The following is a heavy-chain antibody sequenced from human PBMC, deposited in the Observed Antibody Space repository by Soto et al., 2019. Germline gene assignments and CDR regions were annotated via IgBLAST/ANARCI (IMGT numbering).Heavy chain of an antibody. CDR3: AKDGACSGGSCFNREDLQH. D-gene: IGHD2-15*01. CDR1: GFTVSSNY. J-gene: IGHJ1*01. CDR2: IYSGGST. V-gene: IGHV3-66*01. Sequence: GGSLRLSCAASGFTVSSNYMSWVRQAPGKGLEWVSIIYSGGSTYYADSVKGRFTISRDNSKNTLYLQMNSLRAEDTAVYYCAKDGACSGGSCFNREDLQHWGQGTLVTVSS.